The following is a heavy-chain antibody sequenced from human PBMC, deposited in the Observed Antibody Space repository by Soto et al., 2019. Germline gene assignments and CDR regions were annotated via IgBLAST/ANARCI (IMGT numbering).Heavy chain of an antibody. V-gene: IGHV1-69*02. CDR1: GGTFSSYT. Sequence: QVQLVQSGAEVKKPGSSVKVSCKASGGTFSSYTISWVRQAPGQGLEWMGRIIPILGIANYAQKFQGRGTITADKSKSSAYMEQSSVRSEDTGVYYCAVGGYCSGWPVTVWGQGTLVTLSS. CDR2: IIPILGIA. D-gene: IGHD6-19*01. J-gene: IGHJ4*02. CDR3: AVGGYCSGWPVTV.